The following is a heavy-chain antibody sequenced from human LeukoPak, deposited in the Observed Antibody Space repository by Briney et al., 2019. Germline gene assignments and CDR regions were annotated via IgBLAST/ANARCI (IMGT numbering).Heavy chain of an antibody. CDR1: GYTFTSYA. CDR2: INAGNGNT. CDR3: ARARYYGSGSYYYDY. D-gene: IGHD3-10*01. J-gene: IGHJ4*02. Sequence: GASVKVSCKASGYTFTSYAMHWVRQAPGQRLEWMGWINAGNGNTKYSQKFQGRVTITRDTSASTAYMELSSLRSEDTAVYYCARARYYGSGSYYYDYWGQGTLVTVSS. V-gene: IGHV1-3*01.